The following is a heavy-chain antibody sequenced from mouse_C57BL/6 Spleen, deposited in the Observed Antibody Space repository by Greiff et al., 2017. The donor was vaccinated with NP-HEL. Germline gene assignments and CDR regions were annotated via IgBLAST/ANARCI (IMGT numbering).Heavy chain of an antibody. D-gene: IGHD2-5*01. CDR1: GYTFTSYW. CDR3: ARQGYSNSYWYFDV. CDR2: IDTSDSET. V-gene: IGHV1-52*01. J-gene: IGHJ1*03. Sequence: QVQLQQPGAELVRPGSSVKLSCKASGYTFTSYWMHWVKQRPIQGLEWIGNIDTSDSETHYNQKFKDKATLTVDKSSSTAYMQLSILTSEDSSVYYCARQGYSNSYWYFDVWGTGTTVTVSS.